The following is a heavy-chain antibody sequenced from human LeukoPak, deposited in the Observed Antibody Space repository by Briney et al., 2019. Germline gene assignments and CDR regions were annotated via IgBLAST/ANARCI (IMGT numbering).Heavy chain of an antibody. CDR1: GGSISSSSYY. V-gene: IGHV4-39*01. D-gene: IGHD3-9*01. J-gene: IGHJ4*02. Sequence: SSETLSLTCTVSGGSISSSSYYWGWIRQPPGKGLEWIGSIYYSGSTYYNPSLKSRVTISVDTSKNQFSLKLSSVTAADTAVYYCARQYFDWLQILDYWGQGTLVTVSS. CDR2: IYYSGST. CDR3: ARQYFDWLQILDY.